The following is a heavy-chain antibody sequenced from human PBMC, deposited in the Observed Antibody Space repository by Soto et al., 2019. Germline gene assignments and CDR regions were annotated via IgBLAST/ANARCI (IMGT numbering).Heavy chain of an antibody. V-gene: IGHV1-2*04. D-gene: IGHD2-8*01. Sequence: ASVKVSCKASGYSFTDYHIHWVRQAPGQGLEWLGRINPKSGGTSTAQKFQGWVTMTRDRSISTVYMELTRLRSDDTAVYFCARGHSTDCSNGVCSFFYNHEMDVWGQGTTVTVS. J-gene: IGHJ6*02. CDR2: INPKSGGT. CDR1: GYSFTDYH. CDR3: ARGHSTDCSNGVCSFFYNHEMDV.